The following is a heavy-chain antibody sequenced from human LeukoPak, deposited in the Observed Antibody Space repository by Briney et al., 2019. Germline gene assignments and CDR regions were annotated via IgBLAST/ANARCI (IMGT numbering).Heavy chain of an antibody. CDR3: ARDLGVAVAEAY. CDR2: ISSSGSTI. CDR1: GFTFSSYE. D-gene: IGHD6-19*01. V-gene: IGHV3-48*03. J-gene: IGHJ4*02. Sequence: GGSLRLSCAASGFTFSSYEMNWVRQAPGKGLEWVSYISSSGSTIYYADSVKGRFNISRDNAKNSLYLQMNSLRAEDTAVYYCARDLGVAVAEAYWGQGTLVTVSS.